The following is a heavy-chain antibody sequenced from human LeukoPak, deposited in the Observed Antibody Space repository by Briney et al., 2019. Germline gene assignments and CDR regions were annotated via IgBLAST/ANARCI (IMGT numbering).Heavy chain of an antibody. D-gene: IGHD3-9*01. CDR1: GGSISSGGYY. CDR3: ARAGLTYYDILTGYPFYYYGMDV. CDR2: IYYSGST. J-gene: IGHJ6*02. V-gene: IGHV4-31*03. Sequence: SETLSLTCTVSGGSISSGGYYWSWIRQHPGKGLEWIGYIYYSGSTYYNPSLKSRVTISVDTSKNQFSLKLSSVTAADTAVYYCARAGLTYYDILTGYPFYYYGMDVWGQGTTVTVSS.